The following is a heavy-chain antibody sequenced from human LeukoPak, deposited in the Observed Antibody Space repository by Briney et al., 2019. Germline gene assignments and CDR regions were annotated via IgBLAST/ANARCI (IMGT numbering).Heavy chain of an antibody. D-gene: IGHD6-19*01. Sequence: SGGSLRLSCAASGFTFSSYAMSWVRQAPGKGLEWVSAISGSGGSTYYADSVKGRFTISRDNSKNTLYLQMNSLRAEGTAVYYCAKHQWLVEEYYFDYWGQRTLVTVSS. V-gene: IGHV3-23*01. CDR2: ISGSGGST. J-gene: IGHJ4*02. CDR1: GFTFSSYA. CDR3: AKHQWLVEEYYFDY.